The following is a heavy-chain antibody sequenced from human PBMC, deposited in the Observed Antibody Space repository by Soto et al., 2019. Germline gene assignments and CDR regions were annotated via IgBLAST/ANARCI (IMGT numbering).Heavy chain of an antibody. CDR1: GYTFTSYA. CDR2: INAGNGNT. CDR3: ARDWFNLIAAANF. D-gene: IGHD6-13*01. J-gene: IGHJ4*02. V-gene: IGHV1-3*01. Sequence: QVQLVQSGAEVKKPGASVKVSCKASGYTFTSYAMHWVRQAPGQRLEWMGWINAGNGNTKYSQKFQGRVTITRDTTASTAYMELSSLRSEDTAVYYGARDWFNLIAAANFWGQGTLVTVSS.